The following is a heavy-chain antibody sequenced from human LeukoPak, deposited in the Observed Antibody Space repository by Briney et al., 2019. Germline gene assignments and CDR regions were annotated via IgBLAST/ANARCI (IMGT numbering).Heavy chain of an antibody. D-gene: IGHD3-3*01. V-gene: IGHV3-23*01. CDR2: ISGSGGST. J-gene: IGHJ6*03. CDR1: GINFSSYW. CDR3: AKIGRRYDFWTGYYEEEVDYMDV. Sequence: GGSLRLSCAASGINFSSYWMSWVRQAPEKGLEWVSGISGSGGSTYHADSVKGRFTISRDNSKNTLYLQMNSLRAEDTAVYYCAKIGRRYDFWTGYYEEEVDYMDVWGKGTTVTVSS.